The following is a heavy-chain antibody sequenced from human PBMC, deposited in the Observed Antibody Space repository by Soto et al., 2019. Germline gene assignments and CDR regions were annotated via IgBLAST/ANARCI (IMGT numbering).Heavy chain of an antibody. J-gene: IGHJ4*02. CDR2: INSDGSST. CDR3: ARGEQWLHLAY. V-gene: IGHV3-74*01. D-gene: IGHD6-19*01. CDR1: GFTFSSYW. Sequence: TGGSLRLSCAASGFTFSSYWMHWVRQAPGKGLVWVSRINSDGSSTSYADSVKGRFTISRDNAKNTLYLQTNSLRAEDTAVYYCARGEQWLHLAYWGQGTLVTVSS.